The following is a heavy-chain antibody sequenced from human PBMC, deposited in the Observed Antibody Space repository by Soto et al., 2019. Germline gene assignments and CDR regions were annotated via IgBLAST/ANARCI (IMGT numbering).Heavy chain of an antibody. V-gene: IGHV3-15*07. J-gene: IGHJ6*02. CDR3: TEPYYGSGSYYPDYYYYGMDV. D-gene: IGHD3-10*01. CDR2: IKSKTDGGTT. CDR1: GFTFSNAW. Sequence: GGSLRLSCAASGFTFSNAWMNWVRQAPGKGLEWVGRIKSKTDGGTTDYAAPVKGGFTISRDDSKNTLYLQMNSLKTEDTAVYYCTEPYYGSGSYYPDYYYYGMDVWGQGTTVTVSS.